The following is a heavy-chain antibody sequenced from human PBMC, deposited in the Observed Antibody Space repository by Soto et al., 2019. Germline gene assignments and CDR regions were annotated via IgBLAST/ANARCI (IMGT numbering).Heavy chain of an antibody. D-gene: IGHD6-19*01. Sequence: QVQLVESGGGVVQPGRSLRLSCAASGFTFSSYAMHWVRQAPGKGLEWVAVISYDGSNKYYADSVKGRFIISRDNSKNTLYLQMNSLRAEDTAVYYCARVREQWPGWAEYFQHWGQGTLVTVSS. J-gene: IGHJ1*01. CDR2: ISYDGSNK. V-gene: IGHV3-30-3*01. CDR1: GFTFSSYA. CDR3: ARVREQWPGWAEYFQH.